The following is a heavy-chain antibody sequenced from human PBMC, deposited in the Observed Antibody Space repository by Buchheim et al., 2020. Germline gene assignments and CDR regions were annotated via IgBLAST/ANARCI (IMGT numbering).Heavy chain of an antibody. CDR1: GFTFSSYS. CDR2: ISSSSSTI. V-gene: IGHV3-48*04. Sequence: EVQLVESGGGLVQPGGSLRLSCAASGFTFSSYSMNWVRQAPGKGLEWVSYISSSSSTIYYADSVKGRFTIPRDNAKNSLYLQMNSLRAEDTAVYYCARDHDYGDYVQFDYWGQGTL. CDR3: ARDHDYGDYVQFDY. D-gene: IGHD4-17*01. J-gene: IGHJ4*02.